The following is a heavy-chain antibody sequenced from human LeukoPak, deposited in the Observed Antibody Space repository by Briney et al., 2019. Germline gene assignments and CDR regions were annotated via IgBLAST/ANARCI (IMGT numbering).Heavy chain of an antibody. V-gene: IGHV1-18*01. Sequence: GASVKVSCKASGYTFTSYGISWVRQAPGQGLEWMGWISAYNGNTNYAQKLQGRVTMTTDTSTSTAYMELRSLRSDDTAVYYCARSLGYDISTSNDYWGQGTLVTVSS. CDR1: GYTFTSYG. J-gene: IGHJ4*02. CDR2: ISAYNGNT. D-gene: IGHD3-9*01. CDR3: ARSLGYDISTSNDY.